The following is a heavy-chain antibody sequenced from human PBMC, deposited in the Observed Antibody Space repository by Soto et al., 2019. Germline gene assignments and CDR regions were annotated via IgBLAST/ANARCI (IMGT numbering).Heavy chain of an antibody. CDR3: AGGSWWGFDP. J-gene: IGHJ5*02. CDR2: IYYSGST. CDR1: GGSISSYY. D-gene: IGHD2-8*02. Sequence: QVQLQESGPGLVKPSETLSLTCTVSGGSISSYYWSWIRQPPGKGLEWIGYIYYSGSTNYNPSLKSRVTISVDTSKNQFSLKLSSVTAADTAVYYCAGGSWWGFDPWGQGTLVTVSS. V-gene: IGHV4-59*01.